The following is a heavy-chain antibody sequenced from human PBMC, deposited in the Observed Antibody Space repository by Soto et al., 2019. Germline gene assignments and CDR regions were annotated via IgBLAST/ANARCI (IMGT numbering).Heavy chain of an antibody. D-gene: IGHD5-18*01. V-gene: IGHV1-69*13. J-gene: IGHJ4*02. Sequence: SVKVSCKASGVTFSSYAITWVRQAPGQELEWMGGIIPIFGTANYAQKFQGRVTITADESTSTAYMELSSLRSEDTAVYYCARGGHRYSYGELDYWGQGTLVTVSS. CDR3: ARGGHRYSYGELDY. CDR2: IIPIFGTA. CDR1: GVTFSSYA.